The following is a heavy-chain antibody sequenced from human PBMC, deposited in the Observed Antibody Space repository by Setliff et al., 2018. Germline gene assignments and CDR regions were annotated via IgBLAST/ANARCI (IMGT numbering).Heavy chain of an antibody. CDR3: AADASDYYDSSGYYYDY. J-gene: IGHJ4*02. D-gene: IGHD3-22*01. CDR1: GGSFSGYY. CDR2: INHSGST. V-gene: IGHV4-34*01. Sequence: PSETLSLTCAVYGGSFSGYYWSWIHQPPGKGLEWIGEINHSGSTYYNPSLNSRVAISVDTSENQFSLRLNSVTAADTAVYYCAADASDYYDSSGYYYDYWGQGTLVTVSS.